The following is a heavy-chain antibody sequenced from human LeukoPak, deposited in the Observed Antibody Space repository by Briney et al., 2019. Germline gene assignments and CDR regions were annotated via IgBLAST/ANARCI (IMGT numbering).Heavy chain of an antibody. CDR1: GGSISSSSYY. V-gene: IGHV4-39*07. J-gene: IGHJ5*02. D-gene: IGHD3-22*01. CDR2: INHSGST. Sequence: PSETLSLTCTVSGGSISSSSYYWSWIRQPPGKGLEWIGEINHSGSTNYNPSLKSRVTISVDTSKNQFSLKLSSVTAADAAVYYCARGPGSGYYLMYNWFDPWGQGTLVTVSS. CDR3: ARGPGSGYYLMYNWFDP.